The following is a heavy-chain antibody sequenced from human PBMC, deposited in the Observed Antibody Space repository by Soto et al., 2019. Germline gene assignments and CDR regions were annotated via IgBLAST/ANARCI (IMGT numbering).Heavy chain of an antibody. V-gene: IGHV3-7*01. J-gene: IGHJ4*02. CDR2: IKQDGSEK. CDR1: GFTFSSYW. D-gene: IGHD3-3*01. Sequence: GWSLRLSCAASGFTFSSYWMSWVRQAPGKGLEWVANIKQDGSEKYYVDSVKGRFTISRDNAKNSLYLQMNSLRAEDTAVYYCASHSRFLEWLLSPYFDYWGQGTMVTVSS. CDR3: ASHSRFLEWLLSPYFDY.